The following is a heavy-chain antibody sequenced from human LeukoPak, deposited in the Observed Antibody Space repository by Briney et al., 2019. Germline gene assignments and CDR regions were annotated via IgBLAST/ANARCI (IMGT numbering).Heavy chain of an antibody. J-gene: IGHJ4*02. Sequence: ASVTVSCKASGYLFTGYYVHRARQAPGQGLEWMGWINPNGGGTNYAQRFQGRVTMTRDTSISTAYMELVSLRFDDTAVYYCARASGYNYNLDFWGQGTLVTVSS. V-gene: IGHV1-2*02. CDR2: INPNGGGT. CDR1: GYLFTGYY. CDR3: ARASGYNYNLDF. D-gene: IGHD5-24*01.